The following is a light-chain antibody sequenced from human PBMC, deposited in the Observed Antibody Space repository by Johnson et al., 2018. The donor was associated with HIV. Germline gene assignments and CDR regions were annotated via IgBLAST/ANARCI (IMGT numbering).Light chain of an antibody. Sequence: QSVLTQPPSVSAAPGQKVTISCSGSSSNIGNNYVSWYQQLPGAAPKLLIYKDDKRPSGIPDRFSGSKSGTSATLSITGLQTGDEADYYCGTWDTSLSAGGGFGSGTQVTV. V-gene: IGLV1-51*02. CDR3: GTWDTSLSAGGG. CDR1: SSNIGNNY. J-gene: IGLJ1*01. CDR2: KDD.